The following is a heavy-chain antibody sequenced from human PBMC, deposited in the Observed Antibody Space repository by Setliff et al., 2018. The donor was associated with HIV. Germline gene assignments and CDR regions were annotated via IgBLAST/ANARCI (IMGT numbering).Heavy chain of an antibody. CDR3: AREKYDNSGRPPPTLKY. CDR1: GYTFTDYS. V-gene: IGHV1-2*02. J-gene: IGHJ4*02. D-gene: IGHD3-22*01. Sequence: WASVKVSCKTSGYTFTDYSIHWVRQAPGQGLEWMGWINPNSGGTNFAQKFQGRITMTRDTSISTAYMELRRPRSDDTAVYYCAREKYDNSGRPPPTLKYWGPGTLVTVSS. CDR2: INPNSGGT.